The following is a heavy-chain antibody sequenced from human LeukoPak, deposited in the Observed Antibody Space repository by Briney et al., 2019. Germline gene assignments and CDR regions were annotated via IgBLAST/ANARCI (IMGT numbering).Heavy chain of an antibody. V-gene: IGHV1-18*01. CDR1: GYTFTTFG. D-gene: IGHD2-2*01. CDR2: ISAYNGNT. Sequence: GASVKVSCKTSGYTFTTFGITWVRQAPGQGLEWMGWISAYNGNTNFAQKFQGRVTMTTDTSTNTAYMELRSLRSDDTAVYFCARDAGVIVVPAAPILWGQGTLVTVSS. CDR3: ARDAGVIVVPAAPIL. J-gene: IGHJ4*02.